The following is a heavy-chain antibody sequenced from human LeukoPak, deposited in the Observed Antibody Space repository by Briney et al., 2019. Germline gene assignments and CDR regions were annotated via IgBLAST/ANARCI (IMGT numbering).Heavy chain of an antibody. V-gene: IGHV3-23*01. D-gene: IGHD3-10*01. Sequence: PGGSLRLSCAASGFTFSSYAMNWVRQAPGKGLEWVSAISGSGGSTYYADSVKGRFTISKDNSKNTLYLQMNTLRTEDTAVYYCATRITLVRGVMLGGDYWSQGSLVTVFS. CDR1: GFTFSSYA. CDR2: ISGSGGST. CDR3: ATRITLVRGVMLGGDY. J-gene: IGHJ4*02.